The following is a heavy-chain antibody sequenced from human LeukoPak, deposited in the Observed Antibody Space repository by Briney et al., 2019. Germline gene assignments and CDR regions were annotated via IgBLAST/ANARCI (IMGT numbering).Heavy chain of an antibody. Sequence: GASVKVSCKASGYTFTSYGISWVRQAPGQGLEWTGWISAYNGNTNYAQKPQGRVTMTTDTSTSTAYMELRSLRSDDTAVYYCARDWQRYCSGGSCYQGDYYYMDVWGKGTTVTVSS. CDR2: ISAYNGNT. D-gene: IGHD2-15*01. CDR3: ARDWQRYCSGGSCYQGDYYYMDV. J-gene: IGHJ6*03. CDR1: GYTFTSYG. V-gene: IGHV1-18*01.